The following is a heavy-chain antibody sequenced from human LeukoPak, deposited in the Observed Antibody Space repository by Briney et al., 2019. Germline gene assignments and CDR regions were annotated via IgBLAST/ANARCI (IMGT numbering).Heavy chain of an antibody. CDR3: AGFSDYYYYYHMDV. V-gene: IGHV3-23*01. J-gene: IGHJ6*03. CDR2: ISGSGGST. CDR1: GFTFSSYA. Sequence: SGGSLRLSCAASGFTFSSYAMSWVRQAPGKGLEWVSAISGSGGSTYYADSVKGRFTISRDNSKNTLYLQMNSLRAEDTAVYYCAGFSDYYYYYHMDVWGKGTTVTVSS.